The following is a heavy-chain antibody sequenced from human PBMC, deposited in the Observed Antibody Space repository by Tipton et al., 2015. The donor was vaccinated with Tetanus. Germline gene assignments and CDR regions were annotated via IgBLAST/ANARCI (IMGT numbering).Heavy chain of an antibody. V-gene: IGHV3-53*01. Sequence: SLRLSCAASGFTVGNNYMSWVRQAPGKGLEWVSFIYSGGGTYYADSVKGRFTISRDNSKNTLYLQMNSLRAEDTAVYYCAKALYGGCDYWGQGTLVTVSS. CDR1: GFTVGNNY. D-gene: IGHD3-16*01. J-gene: IGHJ4*02. CDR2: IYSGGGT. CDR3: AKALYGGCDY.